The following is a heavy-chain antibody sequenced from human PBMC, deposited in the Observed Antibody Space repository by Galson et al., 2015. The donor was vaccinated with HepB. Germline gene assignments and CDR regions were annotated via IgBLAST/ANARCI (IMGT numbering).Heavy chain of an antibody. CDR3: ARQDRVSDAFDI. D-gene: IGHD6-13*01. V-gene: IGHV3-21*01. CDR2: ISAGSSYI. Sequence: SLRLSCATSGFTFSSYSMNWVRQAPGKGLEWVSSISAGSSYIYYTDSVKGRFTISRDNAKNSLFLQVNSLSAEDTAVYYCARQDRVSDAFDIWGQGTTVTVSS. J-gene: IGHJ3*02. CDR1: GFTFSSYS.